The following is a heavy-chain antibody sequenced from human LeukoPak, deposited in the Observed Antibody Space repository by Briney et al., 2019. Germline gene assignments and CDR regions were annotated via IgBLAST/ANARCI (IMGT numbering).Heavy chain of an antibody. CDR2: VDYSGST. D-gene: IGHD3-9*01. Sequence: PSETLSLTCTVSGGSIRSSSHYWGWIRQPPGKGLDWIGSVDYSGSTYYNPSLKSRVTISVDSSNNHFYLNLSSVTAADTAVYYCASSRDWFPYDYWGQGTLVTVSS. CDR3: ASSRDWFPYDY. V-gene: IGHV4-39*02. J-gene: IGHJ4*02. CDR1: GGSIRSSSHY.